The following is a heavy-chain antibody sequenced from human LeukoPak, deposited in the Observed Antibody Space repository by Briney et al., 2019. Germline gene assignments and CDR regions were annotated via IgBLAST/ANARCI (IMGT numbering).Heavy chain of an antibody. CDR3: AREQWELYFDY. CDR2: INPNSGGT. Sequence: ASVKVSCKASGYTFTGYYMHWVRQATGQGLEWMVWINPNSGGTNYAQKFQGRVTMTRDTSISTAYMELSRLRSDDTAVYYCAREQWELYFDYWGQGTLVTVSS. D-gene: IGHD1-26*01. J-gene: IGHJ4*02. CDR1: GYTFTGYY. V-gene: IGHV1-2*02.